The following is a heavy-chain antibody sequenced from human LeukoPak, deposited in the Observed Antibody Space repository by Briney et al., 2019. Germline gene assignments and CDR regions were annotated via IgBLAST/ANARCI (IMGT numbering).Heavy chain of an antibody. CDR2: IYGDGSFT. CDR3: ARSSYSSSSSV. V-gene: IGHV3-74*01. Sequence: VALIYGDGSFTRYADSVKGRFTISRDNAKNSLYLQINSLRAEDTAVYYCARSSYSSSSSVWGQGTMVTVSS. D-gene: IGHD6-6*01. J-gene: IGHJ3*01.